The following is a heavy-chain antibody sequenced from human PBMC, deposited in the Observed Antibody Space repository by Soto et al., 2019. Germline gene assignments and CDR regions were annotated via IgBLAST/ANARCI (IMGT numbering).Heavy chain of an antibody. CDR3: ARAPFIRKGYSDATDYYYFDY. CDR1: GGCISSGGFS. CDR2: IYYSGST. Sequence: QLQLQESGSGMVKPSQTLSLTCAVSGGCISSGGFSWSWIRQSPGKGLECIGYIYYSGSTYYNPSRKSRVAISVDRSNNEFSLRLSSVTAADTAVYYCARAPFIRKGYSDATDYYYFDYWGQGTLVTVSS. V-gene: IGHV4-30-2*06. D-gene: IGHD3-22*01. J-gene: IGHJ4*02.